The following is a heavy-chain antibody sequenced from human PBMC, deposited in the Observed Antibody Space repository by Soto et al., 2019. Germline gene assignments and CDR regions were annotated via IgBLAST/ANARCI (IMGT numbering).Heavy chain of an antibody. J-gene: IGHJ4*02. D-gene: IGHD1-7*01. Sequence: VSVKVSCKASGYTFKDYFLHWVRQAPGQGLEWMGWINSNTGGTNYAQKFQGRVTMTRDTPISTAYMELSRLTSDDTAVYHCARESVVTGTHHFDYWGQGTLVTVSS. CDR2: INSNTGGT. CDR1: GYTFKDYF. CDR3: ARESVVTGTHHFDY. V-gene: IGHV1-2*02.